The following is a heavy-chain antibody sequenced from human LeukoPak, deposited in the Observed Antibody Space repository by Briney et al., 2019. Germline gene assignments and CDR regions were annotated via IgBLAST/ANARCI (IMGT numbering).Heavy chain of an antibody. D-gene: IGHD2-2*01. V-gene: IGHV1-8*01. CDR2: MNPNSGNT. J-gene: IGHJ6*02. Sequence: GASVKVSCKASGYTFTSYDINWVRQATGQGLEWMGWMNPNSGNTGYARKFQGRVTMTRNTSISTAYMELSSLRSEDTAVYYCARGRYCSSTSCYYYYGMDVWGQGTTVTVSS. CDR3: ARGRYCSSTSCYYYYGMDV. CDR1: GYTFTSYD.